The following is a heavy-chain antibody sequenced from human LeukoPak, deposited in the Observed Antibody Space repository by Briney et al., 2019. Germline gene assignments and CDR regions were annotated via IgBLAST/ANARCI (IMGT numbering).Heavy chain of an antibody. CDR2: IYYSGST. CDR3: ARGSCYYDSSGSGSTTPYGMDV. Sequence: SETLSLTCTVSGGSISSYYWSWIRQPPGKGLEWIGYIYYSGSTNYNPSLKSRVTISVDTSKNQFSLKLSPVTATDTAVYYCARGSCYYDSSGSGSTTPYGMDVWGQGTTVTVSS. V-gene: IGHV4-59*01. D-gene: IGHD3-22*01. CDR1: GGSISSYY. J-gene: IGHJ6*02.